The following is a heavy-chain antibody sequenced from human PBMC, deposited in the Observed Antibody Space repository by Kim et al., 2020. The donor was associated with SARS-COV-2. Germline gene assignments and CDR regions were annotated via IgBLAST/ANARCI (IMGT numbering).Heavy chain of an antibody. CDR3: ARLGYCSGGSCYGGYYYYGMDV. J-gene: IGHJ6*02. V-gene: IGHV4-4*02. Sequence: SETLSLTCAVSGGSISSSNWWSWVRQPPGKGLEWIGEIYHSGSTNHNPSLKSRVTISVDKSKNQFSLKLSSVTAADTAVYYCARLGYCSGGSCYGGYYYYGMDVWGQGTTVTVSS. CDR2: IYHSGST. CDR1: GGSISSSNW. D-gene: IGHD2-15*01.